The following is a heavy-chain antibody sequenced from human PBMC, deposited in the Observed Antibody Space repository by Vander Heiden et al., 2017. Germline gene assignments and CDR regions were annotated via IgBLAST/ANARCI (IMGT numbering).Heavy chain of an antibody. J-gene: IGHJ4*02. CDR2: IRTYNGNT. D-gene: IGHD6-19*01. CDR3: ARAPQSSGWLWGVIGY. Sequence: QVQLVQSGAEVKKPGASVKVYCKASGYTFTNYGISWVRQVPGQGLEWMEWIRTYNGNTNNAQKLQGRVTMTTDTTTSTAYMELRSLRSDDTAVYYCARAPQSSGWLWGVIGYWGQGTLVTVSS. CDR1: GYTFTNYG. V-gene: IGHV1-18*01.